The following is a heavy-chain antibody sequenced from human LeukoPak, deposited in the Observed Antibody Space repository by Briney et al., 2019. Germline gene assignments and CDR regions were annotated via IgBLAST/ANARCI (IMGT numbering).Heavy chain of an antibody. D-gene: IGHD6-19*01. CDR2: INAGNGNT. CDR1: GYTFTSYA. J-gene: IGHJ4*02. CDR3: ARSGYSSGWSFDY. V-gene: IGHV1-3*01. Sequence: ASVKVSCKASGYTFTSYATHWVRQAPGQRLEWMGWINAGNGNTKYSQKFQGRVTITRDTSASTAYMELSSLRSEDTAVYYCARSGYSSGWSFDYWGQGTLVTVSS.